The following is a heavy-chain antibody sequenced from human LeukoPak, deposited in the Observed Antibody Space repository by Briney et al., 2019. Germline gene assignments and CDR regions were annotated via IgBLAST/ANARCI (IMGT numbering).Heavy chain of an antibody. CDR2: INHSGST. D-gene: IGHD3-10*01. J-gene: IGHJ4*02. V-gene: IGHV4-34*01. CDR3: ARGYSITMVRGVIEWGAFDY. CDR1: GGSFSGYY. Sequence: SETLSLTCAVYGGSFSGYYWSWIRQPPGKGLEWIGEINHSGSTNYNPSLKSRVTISVDTSKNQFSLKLSSVTAADMAVYYCARGYSITMVRGVIEWGAFDYWGQGTLVTVSS.